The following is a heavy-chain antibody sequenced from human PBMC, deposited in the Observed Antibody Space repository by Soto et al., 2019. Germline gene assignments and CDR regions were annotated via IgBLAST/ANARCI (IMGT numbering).Heavy chain of an antibody. CDR3: ARREAAAGRLDDAFDI. J-gene: IGHJ3*02. Sequence: GESLKISCKGSGYDFTTYWIGWVRQMPGKGLEWMGIIYPGDSDTRYSQSFQGQVTISADKSISTAYLQWSSLKASDTAMYYCARREAAAGRLDDAFDIWGQGTMVTVSS. CDR2: IYPGDSDT. D-gene: IGHD6-13*01. CDR1: GYDFTTYW. V-gene: IGHV5-51*01.